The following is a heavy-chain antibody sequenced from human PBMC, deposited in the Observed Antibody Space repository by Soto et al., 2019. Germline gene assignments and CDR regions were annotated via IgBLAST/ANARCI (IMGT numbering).Heavy chain of an antibody. CDR2: IYYSGST. CDR3: ARRQH. Sequence: QLQLQESGPGLVKPSETLSLTCTVSGGSISSSSYYWGWILQPPGKGLEWIGSIYYSGSTYYNPSLKGRVTISVDTSKNQFSLKLSSVTAADTAVYYCARRQHWGQGTLVTVSS. J-gene: IGHJ1*01. V-gene: IGHV4-39*01. CDR1: GGSISSSSYY.